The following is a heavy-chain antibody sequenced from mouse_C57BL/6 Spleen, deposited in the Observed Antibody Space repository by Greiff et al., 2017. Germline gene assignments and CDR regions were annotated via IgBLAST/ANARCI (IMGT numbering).Heavy chain of an antibody. D-gene: IGHD1-1*01. Sequence: EVQLQQSGPELVKPGDSVKISCKASGYSFTGYFMNWVMQSHGKSLEWIGRINPYNGDTFYNQKFKGKATLTVDKSSSTAHMELRSLTSEDSAVYYCARNLLRGYFDYWGQGTTLTVSS. V-gene: IGHV1-20*01. J-gene: IGHJ2*01. CDR2: INPYNGDT. CDR1: GYSFTGYF. CDR3: ARNLLRGYFDY.